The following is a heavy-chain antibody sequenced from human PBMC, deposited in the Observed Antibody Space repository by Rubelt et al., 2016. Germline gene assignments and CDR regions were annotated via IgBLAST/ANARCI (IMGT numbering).Heavy chain of an antibody. V-gene: IGHV4-39*07. CDR3: ARIDFNTWSPYVDY. CDR1: GGSISSNSYY. J-gene: IGHJ4*02. Sequence: QLQLQESGPGLVTPSDTLSLTCTVSGGSISSNSYYWGWIRQPPGKGLEWIGSIYYSGSTYYNPSLKSRVTISVETSKNQFSRKLSSVTAADTAVYYSARIDFNTWSPYVDYWGQGTLVTVSS. CDR2: IYYSGST. D-gene: IGHD2-8*02.